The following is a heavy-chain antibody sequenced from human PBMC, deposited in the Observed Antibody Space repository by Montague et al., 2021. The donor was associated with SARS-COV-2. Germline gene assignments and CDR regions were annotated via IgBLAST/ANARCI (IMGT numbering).Heavy chain of an antibody. D-gene: IGHD3-9*01. J-gene: IGHJ4*02. CDR1: GGPISSAIYY. V-gene: IGHV4-30-4*08. CDR2: VYYTGHT. Sequence: TLSLTCAVSGGPISSAIYYWTWISQPPTAGLEWIGYVYYTGHTYYKPSLQSRVTMLLDMSRNQFSLQLSSVTAADTAVYFCARDSSGYFKYDYWGQGTPATVSS. CDR3: ARDSSGYFKYDY.